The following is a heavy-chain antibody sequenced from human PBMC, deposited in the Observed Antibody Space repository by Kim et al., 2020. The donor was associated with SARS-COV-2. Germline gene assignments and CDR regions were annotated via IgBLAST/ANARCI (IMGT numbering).Heavy chain of an antibody. V-gene: IGHV1-3*01. J-gene: IGHJ4*02. CDR3: ARLYDSSGYYYEDY. Sequence: SPKFQGRVTITRDTSASTAYMELSSLRSEDTAVYYCARLYDSSGYYYEDYWGQGTLVTVSS. D-gene: IGHD3-22*01.